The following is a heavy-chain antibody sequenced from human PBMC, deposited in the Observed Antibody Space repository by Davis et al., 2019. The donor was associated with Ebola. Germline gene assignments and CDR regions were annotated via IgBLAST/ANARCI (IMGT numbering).Heavy chain of an antibody. Sequence: ASVKVSCKVSGYTLTELSMHWVRQAPGKGLEWMGGFDPEDGETIYAQKFQGRVTMTEDTSTDTAYMELSSLRSEDTAVYYCATAVMAVAGYYFDYWGQGTLVTVSS. CDR1: GYTLTELS. CDR3: ATAVMAVAGYYFDY. CDR2: FDPEDGET. V-gene: IGHV1-24*01. J-gene: IGHJ4*02. D-gene: IGHD6-19*01.